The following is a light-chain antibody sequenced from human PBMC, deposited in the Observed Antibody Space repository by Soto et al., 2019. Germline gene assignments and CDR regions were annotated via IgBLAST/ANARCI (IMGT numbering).Light chain of an antibody. V-gene: IGKV3-20*01. CDR2: DTS. CDR3: QQYGTSPQT. CDR1: QSVTSNY. J-gene: IGKJ1*01. Sequence: IVLPQSPGTLSLSPGVRATLSCRASQSVTSNYLAWYQQKPGQAPGLLIYDTSTRASGVPDRFSGSGSGTEFTLTISRLEPEDFAVYYCQQYGTSPQTFGQGTKVDIK.